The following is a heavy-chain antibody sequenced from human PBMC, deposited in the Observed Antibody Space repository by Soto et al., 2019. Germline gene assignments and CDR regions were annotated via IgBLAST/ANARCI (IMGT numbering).Heavy chain of an antibody. CDR2: INPSGGST. V-gene: IGHV1-46*01. CDR1: GYTFTSYY. J-gene: IGHJ5*02. Sequence: QVQLVQSGAEVKKPGASVKVSCKASGYTFTSYYMHWVRQAPGQGLGWMGIINPSGGSTSYAQKFQGRVTMTRDTSTSTVYMELSSLRSEDTAVYYCARESGITMIVVVNNWFDPWGQGTLVTVSS. D-gene: IGHD3-22*01. CDR3: ARESGITMIVVVNNWFDP.